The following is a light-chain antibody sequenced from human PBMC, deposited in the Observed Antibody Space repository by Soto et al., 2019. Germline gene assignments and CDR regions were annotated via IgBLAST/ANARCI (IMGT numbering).Light chain of an antibody. V-gene: IGKV1-39*01. CDR3: HQSYGSWT. Sequence: DIQMTQSPSSLSASVGDRVTITCRASQSIGTLLNWYQQKPGKAPNLLIYAASSLHSGVPSRFSGSGSGTDITLTITSLQPEDFATFYCHQSYGSWTFGQGTKVEIK. CDR2: AAS. J-gene: IGKJ1*01. CDR1: QSIGTL.